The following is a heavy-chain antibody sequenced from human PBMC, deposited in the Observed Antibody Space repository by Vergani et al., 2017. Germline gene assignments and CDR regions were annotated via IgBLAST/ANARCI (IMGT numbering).Heavy chain of an antibody. CDR3: ARDGFLSGWSKYNWFDP. CDR2: IYYSGST. Sequence: QLQLQESGPGLVKPSETLSLTCTVSGGSISSSSYYWGWIRQPPGKGLEWIGSIYYSGSTYYNPSLKSRVTISVDTSKNQFSLKLSSVTAADTAVYYCARDGFLSGWSKYNWFDPWGQGTLVTVSS. CDR1: GGSISSSSYY. V-gene: IGHV4-39*07. D-gene: IGHD6-19*01. J-gene: IGHJ5*02.